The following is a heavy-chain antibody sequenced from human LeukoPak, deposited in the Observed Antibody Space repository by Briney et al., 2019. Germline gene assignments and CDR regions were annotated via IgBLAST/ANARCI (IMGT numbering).Heavy chain of an antibody. J-gene: IGHJ4*02. CDR1: GGTFSSYA. D-gene: IGHD3-22*01. V-gene: IGHV1-69*04. CDR2: IIPILGIA. CDR3: ARGYYYYSSANPKIYYFDY. Sequence: SVKVSCKASGGTFSSYAISWVRQAPGQGLEWMGRIIPILGIANYAQKFQGRVTITADKSTSTAYMELSSLRSEDTAVYYCARGYYYYSSANPKIYYFDYWGQGTLVTVTS.